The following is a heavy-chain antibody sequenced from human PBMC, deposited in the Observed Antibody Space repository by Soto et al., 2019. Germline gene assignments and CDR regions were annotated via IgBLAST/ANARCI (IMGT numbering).Heavy chain of an antibody. CDR3: ARTHLWSYTYYFDY. CDR1: GFTFGDYA. J-gene: IGHJ4*02. V-gene: IGHV3-49*04. CDR2: IRSKIYVETP. Sequence: EVQLVESGGGLVQPGRSLRLSCLASGFTFGDYAMSWVRQAPGKGLEWVGFIRSKIYVETPEHAASVKGRFTISRDDSKSIAYLQMSSLKTEDTAVYYCARTHLWSYTYYFDYWGQGNLVTVSS. D-gene: IGHD5-18*01.